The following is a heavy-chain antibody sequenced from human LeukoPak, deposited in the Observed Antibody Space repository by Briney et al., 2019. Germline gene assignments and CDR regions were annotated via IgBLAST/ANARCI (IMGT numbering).Heavy chain of an antibody. J-gene: IGHJ6*03. D-gene: IGHD6-6*01. Sequence: PGGSLRLSCAASGFTFSRYWMSWVRQAPGKGLEWVANIKQDGSEKYYVDSVKGRFTISRDNAKNSLYLQMNSLRAEDTAVYYCARDELGIAARKYYYYYYMDVWGKGTTVTVAS. CDR3: ARDELGIAARKYYYYYYMDV. CDR2: IKQDGSEK. CDR1: GFTFSRYW. V-gene: IGHV3-7*01.